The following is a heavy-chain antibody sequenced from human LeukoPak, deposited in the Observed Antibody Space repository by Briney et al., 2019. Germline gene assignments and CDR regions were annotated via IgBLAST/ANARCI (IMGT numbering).Heavy chain of an antibody. CDR1: GFTFSSYA. D-gene: IGHD2-2*01. V-gene: IGHV3-30-3*01. CDR2: ISYDGSNK. J-gene: IGHJ5*02. Sequence: PGRSLRLSCAASGFTFSSYAMHWVRQAPGKGLEWVAVISYDGSNKYYADSVKGRFTISRDNSKNTLYLQMNSLRAEDTAVYYCAREAEDIVVVPAAIFWFDPWGQGTLVTVSS. CDR3: AREAEDIVVVPAAIFWFDP.